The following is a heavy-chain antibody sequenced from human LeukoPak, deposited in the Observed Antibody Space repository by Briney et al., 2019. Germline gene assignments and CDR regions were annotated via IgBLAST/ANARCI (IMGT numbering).Heavy chain of an antibody. J-gene: IGHJ4*01. CDR2: TNPSTGGT. D-gene: IGHD2-2*01. CDR1: GYTFTGSY. V-gene: IGHV1-2*02. Sequence: GASVKVSCKTSGYTFTGSYLHWVRQVPGQGLEWMGWTNPSTGGTKSAQQFEGRVTMTRDTSNTTGYLELRSLRLDDTATYYCARGGAFCSITTCHEFDHWGQEPWSSSLQ. CDR3: ARGGAFCSITTCHEFDH.